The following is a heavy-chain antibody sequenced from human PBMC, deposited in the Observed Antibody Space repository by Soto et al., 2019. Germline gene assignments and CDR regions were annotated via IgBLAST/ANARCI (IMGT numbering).Heavy chain of an antibody. V-gene: IGHV3-23*01. Sequence: EVQLLESGGGLVQPGGSLRLSCAASGFTFSSYAMSWVRQAPGKGLEWVSAISGSGGSTYYADSVKGRFIISRDNSKNTLYLQMNSLRAEDTAVYYCAKSGYSGYDPPKRDYWGQGTLVTVSS. D-gene: IGHD5-12*01. CDR2: ISGSGGST. CDR3: AKSGYSGYDPPKRDY. CDR1: GFTFSSYA. J-gene: IGHJ4*02.